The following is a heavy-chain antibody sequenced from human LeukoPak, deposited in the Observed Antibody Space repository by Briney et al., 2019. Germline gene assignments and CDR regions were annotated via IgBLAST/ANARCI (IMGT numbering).Heavy chain of an antibody. D-gene: IGHD1-26*01. CDR1: GGSISSGDYY. J-gene: IGHJ4*02. CDR3: ARPIFPPIVGATTDY. Sequence: PSETLSLTCTVSGGSISSGDYYWSWIRQPPGKGLEWIGYIYYSGSTYYDPSLKSRVTISVDTSKNQFSLKLSSVTAADTAVYYCARPIFPPIVGATTDYWGQGTLVTVSS. CDR2: IYYSGST. V-gene: IGHV4-30-4*01.